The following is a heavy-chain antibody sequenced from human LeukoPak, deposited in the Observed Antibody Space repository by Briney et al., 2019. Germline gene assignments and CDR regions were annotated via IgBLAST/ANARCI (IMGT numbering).Heavy chain of an antibody. J-gene: IGHJ6*02. CDR3: ARDALRTYGMDV. Sequence: NPSETLSLTCAVYGGSFSGYYWSWIRQPPGKGLEWIGEINHSGSTNYNPSLKSRVTISVDTSKNQFSLKLSSVTAAGTAVYYCARDALRTYGMDVWGQGTTVTVSS. CDR1: GGSFSGYY. CDR2: INHSGST. V-gene: IGHV4-34*01. D-gene: IGHD2-2*01.